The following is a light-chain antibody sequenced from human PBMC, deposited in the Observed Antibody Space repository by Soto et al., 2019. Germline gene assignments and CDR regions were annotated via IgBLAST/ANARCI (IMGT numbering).Light chain of an antibody. Sequence: QSVLTQPPSVSGAPGQRVTISCTGSSPNIGAGYDVHWYQQLPGTAPKLLIYGNDNRPSGVPDRFSGSKSVTSASLAITGRQAEDEANYYCQSYDSSLSGWVFGGGTKLTVL. CDR1: SPNIGAGYD. CDR3: QSYDSSLSGWV. CDR2: GND. J-gene: IGLJ3*02. V-gene: IGLV1-40*01.